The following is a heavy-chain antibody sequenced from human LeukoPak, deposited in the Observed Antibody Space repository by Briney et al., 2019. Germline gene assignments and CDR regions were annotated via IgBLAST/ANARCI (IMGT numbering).Heavy chain of an antibody. CDR1: GYGFSSYD. CDR3: AKDLSRARYSSSPFDY. V-gene: IGHV3-30*18. Sequence: GGSLRLSCAASGYGFSSYDMHWVRQAPGQGLEWVAVISYDGGKIYYSDSVKGRFTISRDNSRNTVHLQMNSLRSVDTAVYYCAKDLSRARYSSSPFDYWGQGTLVTVSS. J-gene: IGHJ4*02. CDR2: ISYDGGKI. D-gene: IGHD6-6*01.